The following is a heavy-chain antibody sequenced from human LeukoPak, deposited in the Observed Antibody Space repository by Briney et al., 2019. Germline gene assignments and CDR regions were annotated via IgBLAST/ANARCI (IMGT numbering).Heavy chain of an antibody. D-gene: IGHD5-12*01. CDR3: ARTRRDGYNFYAFDI. CDR1: GFTVSSNY. V-gene: IGHV3-53*04. CDR2: IYSGGST. Sequence: PGGSLRLSCAASGFTVSSNYMSWVRQAPGKGLEWVSVIYSGGSTYYADSVKGRFTISRHNSKNTLYLQMNSLRAEDTAVYYCARTRRDGYNFYAFDIWGQGTMATVSS. J-gene: IGHJ3*02.